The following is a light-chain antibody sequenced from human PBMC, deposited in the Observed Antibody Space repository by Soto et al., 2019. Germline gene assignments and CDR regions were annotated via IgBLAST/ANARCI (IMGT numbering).Light chain of an antibody. V-gene: IGLV2-8*01. J-gene: IGLJ3*02. CDR3: SSYAGRTNVV. Sequence: QSALTQPPSASGSPGQSVTISCTGTSSDVGGYNYVSWYQQHPGKAPKLMIYEVSKRPSGVPDRFSGSKSGNTASLTVSGLQAGDEADYYCSSYAGRTNVVFGGGTKLTVL. CDR1: SSDVGGYNY. CDR2: EVS.